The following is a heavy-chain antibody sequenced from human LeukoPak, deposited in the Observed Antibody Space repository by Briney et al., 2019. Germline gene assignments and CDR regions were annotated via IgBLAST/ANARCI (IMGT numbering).Heavy chain of an antibody. CDR3: AREDDYGDYVN. CDR2: INHSGST. Sequence: MASETLSLTCAVYGGSFSGYYWSWIRQPPGKGLEWIGEINHSGSTNYNPSLKSRVTISVDTSKNQFSLKLSSVTAADTAVYYCAREDDYGDYVNWGQGTLVTVSS. CDR1: GGSFSGYY. V-gene: IGHV4-34*01. J-gene: IGHJ4*02. D-gene: IGHD4-17*01.